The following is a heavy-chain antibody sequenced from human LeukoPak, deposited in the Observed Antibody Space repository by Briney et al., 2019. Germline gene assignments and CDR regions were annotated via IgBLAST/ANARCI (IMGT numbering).Heavy chain of an antibody. Sequence: GGSLRLSCVASGITFSSNSMSWVRQPPGMGLEWVSGISVSGVTVYADSVKGRLTISRDNSKNTLYLQMNNLRAEDTALYYCAKGFSVRGRFDPWGQGTQVTVSS. D-gene: IGHD2-15*01. J-gene: IGHJ5*02. CDR2: ISVSGVT. V-gene: IGHV3-23*01. CDR3: AKGFSVRGRFDP. CDR1: GITFSSNS.